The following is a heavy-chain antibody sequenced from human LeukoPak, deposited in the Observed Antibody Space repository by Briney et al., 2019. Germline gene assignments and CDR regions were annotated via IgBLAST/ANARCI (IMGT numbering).Heavy chain of an antibody. D-gene: IGHD5-24*01. CDR1: CDFNKDLF. CDR2: ISHSGST. V-gene: IGHV4-59*01. CDR3: ARGGWLRRAFFQD. J-gene: IGHJ1*01. Sequence: PSGTLVLTCNFSCDFNKDLFRRLIPAPPGKGVGWLGYISHSGSTNYHPSLKSRVTLSMDTSKNQFSLSLTSVTAADTAVYYCARGGWLRRAFFQDWGQGTLVTVSS.